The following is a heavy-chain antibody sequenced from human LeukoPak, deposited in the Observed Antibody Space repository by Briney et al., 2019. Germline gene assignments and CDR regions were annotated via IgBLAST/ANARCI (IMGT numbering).Heavy chain of an antibody. CDR3: AKDLTKDTAMVGYYFDY. CDR1: GGSISSSNW. Sequence: SGTLSLTCAVSGGSISSSNWWSWVRQPPGKGLEWIGEIYHSGSTNYNPSLKSRVTISVDKSKNQFSLKLSSVTAADTAVYYCAKDLTKDTAMVGYYFDYWGQGTLVTVSS. CDR2: IYHSGST. V-gene: IGHV4-4*02. D-gene: IGHD5-18*01. J-gene: IGHJ4*02.